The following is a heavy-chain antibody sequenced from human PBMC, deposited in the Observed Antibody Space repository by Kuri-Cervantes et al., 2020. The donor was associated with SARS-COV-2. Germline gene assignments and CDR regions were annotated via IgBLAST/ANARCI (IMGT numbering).Heavy chain of an antibody. Sequence: GSLRLSCTVSGGSISSYYWSWIRQPPGKGLEWIGYIYYSGSTNYNPSLKSRVTISVDTSKNQFSLKLSSVTAADTAVYYCARVRYCSSTSCRLGWYFDLWGRGTLVTDSS. CDR2: IYYSGST. CDR1: GGSISSYY. D-gene: IGHD2-2*01. V-gene: IGHV4-59*08. J-gene: IGHJ2*01. CDR3: ARVRYCSSTSCRLGWYFDL.